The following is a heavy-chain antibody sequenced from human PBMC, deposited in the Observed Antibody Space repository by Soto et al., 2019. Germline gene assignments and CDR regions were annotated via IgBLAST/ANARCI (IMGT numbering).Heavy chain of an antibody. Sequence: QVQLVESGGGVVQPGRSLRLSCADSGFTFSSYAMHWVRQAPGKGRGWVAVISYDGSNKYYADSVKGRFTISRDNSKNTLYLQMNSLRAEDTAVYYCARDKRDLRFLEWSYYFDYWGQGTLVTVSS. CDR1: GFTFSSYA. J-gene: IGHJ4*02. CDR2: ISYDGSNK. CDR3: ARDKRDLRFLEWSYYFDY. D-gene: IGHD3-3*01. V-gene: IGHV3-30-3*01.